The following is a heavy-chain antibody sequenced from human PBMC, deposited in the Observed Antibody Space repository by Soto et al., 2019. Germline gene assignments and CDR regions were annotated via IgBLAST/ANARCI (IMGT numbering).Heavy chain of an antibody. J-gene: IGHJ4*02. V-gene: IGHV4-30-4*01. CDR2: IVHNGNA. D-gene: IGHD6-19*01. CDR3: ARVSAVSAAYYFDY. Sequence: QVQLRESGPGLMRPSQTLSLTCTVSGASVTSTGYYWTWIRQSPGKGLEWLGYIVHNGNADYSPSLETRLSISLDSSKNHFSLKVNSVSAADTAIYFCARVSAVSAAYYFDYWGQGALVTVSS. CDR1: GASVTSTGYY.